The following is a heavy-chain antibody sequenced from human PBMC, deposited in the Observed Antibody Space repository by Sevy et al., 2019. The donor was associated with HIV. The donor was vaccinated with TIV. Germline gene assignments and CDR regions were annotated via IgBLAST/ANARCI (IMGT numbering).Heavy chain of an antibody. J-gene: IGHJ4*02. V-gene: IGHV5-51*01. CDR2: IYPGDSDT. D-gene: IGHD3-22*01. CDR1: GYSFTSYW. Sequence: GESLKISCKGSGYSFTSYWIGWVRQMPGKGLEWMGIIYPGDSDTRYSPSFQGQFTISADKSISTAYLQWSSLKASDTAMYYCARRAGRHYYDSSGYYPFDYWGQGTLVTVSS. CDR3: ARRAGRHYYDSSGYYPFDY.